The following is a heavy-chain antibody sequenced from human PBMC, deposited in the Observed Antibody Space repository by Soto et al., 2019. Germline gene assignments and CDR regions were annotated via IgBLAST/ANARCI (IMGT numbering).Heavy chain of an antibody. CDR2: IFYLGSS. CDR1: GDSIISSDFY. Sequence: PSETLSLTCTVSGDSIISSDFYWGWVRQPPGKGLEWIGSIFYLGSSYYNPSLKGRVTMSVDTSKNQFSLRLRSVTAADTALYFCARHSLALRKNNWFDPWGQGIMVTVSS. CDR3: ARHSLALRKNNWFDP. J-gene: IGHJ5*02. V-gene: IGHV4-39*01. D-gene: IGHD3-3*02.